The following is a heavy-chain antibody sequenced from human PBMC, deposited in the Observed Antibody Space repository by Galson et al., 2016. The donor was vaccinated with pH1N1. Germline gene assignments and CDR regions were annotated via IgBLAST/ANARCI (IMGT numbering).Heavy chain of an antibody. CDR1: GFTFSSYS. J-gene: IGHJ3*02. V-gene: IGHV3-48*04. CDR2: ISLSSSII. D-gene: IGHD4/OR15-4a*01. CDR3: AREGLWPGVDAFDI. Sequence: SLRLSCAASGFTFSSYSMNWVRQAPGKGLEWVSYISLSSSIIHYADSVKGRFIISRDSAKNSLYLQMNSLRVEDTALYYCAREGLWPGVDAFDIWGQGTMVTVSS.